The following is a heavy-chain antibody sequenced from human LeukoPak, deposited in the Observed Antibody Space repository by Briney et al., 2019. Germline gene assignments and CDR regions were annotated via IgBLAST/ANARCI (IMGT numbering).Heavy chain of an antibody. Sequence: GGSLRLSCAASGFTFSRYWLHWVRQAAEKGLVWVSHINSDGSSTSYADSVKGRFTISRDNAKNTLYLQMNSLRAEDTAVYYCASLGTFDSWGQGTMVTVSS. J-gene: IGHJ3*02. V-gene: IGHV3-74*01. CDR3: ASLGTFDS. CDR1: GFTFSRYW. CDR2: INSDGSST.